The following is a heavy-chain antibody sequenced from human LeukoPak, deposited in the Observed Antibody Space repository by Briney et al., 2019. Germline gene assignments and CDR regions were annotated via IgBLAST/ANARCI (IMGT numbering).Heavy chain of an antibody. Sequence: GGSLRLSCAASGFTFSSYAMSWVRQAPGKGLEWVSAISGSGGSTYYADSVKGQFTISRDNSKNTLYLQMNSLRAEDTAVYYCAKDFPGIAVAGTGWFDPWGQGTLVTVSS. V-gene: IGHV3-23*01. D-gene: IGHD6-19*01. CDR1: GFTFSSYA. CDR3: AKDFPGIAVAGTGWFDP. CDR2: ISGSGGST. J-gene: IGHJ5*02.